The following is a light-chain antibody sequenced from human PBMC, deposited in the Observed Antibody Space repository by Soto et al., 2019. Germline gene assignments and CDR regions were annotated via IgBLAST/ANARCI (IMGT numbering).Light chain of an antibody. CDR3: QQYNSYSLT. V-gene: IGKV1-5*01. CDR1: QDIRSW. CDR2: DAS. Sequence: DIQMTQSPSTLSASVGDRVAITCRASQDIRSWVAWYQQRPGEAPKLLIYDASRLKSGVPPRFSGSGSGTEFTLTISSLQPDDFATYYCQQYNSYSLTFGQGTKVDIK. J-gene: IGKJ1*01.